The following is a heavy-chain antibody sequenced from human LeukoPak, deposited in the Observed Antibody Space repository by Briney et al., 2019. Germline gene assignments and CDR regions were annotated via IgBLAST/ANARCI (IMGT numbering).Heavy chain of an antibody. Sequence: ASVKVSCKASGYTFTSYDINWVRQATGQGLEWMGWMNPNSGNTGYAQKFQGRVTMTRNTSISTAYMELSSLRSEDTAVYYCASGNENDYGDYDGIDYWGQGTLVTVSS. J-gene: IGHJ4*02. D-gene: IGHD4-17*01. CDR1: GYTFTSYD. CDR3: ASGNENDYGDYDGIDY. CDR2: MNPNSGNT. V-gene: IGHV1-8*01.